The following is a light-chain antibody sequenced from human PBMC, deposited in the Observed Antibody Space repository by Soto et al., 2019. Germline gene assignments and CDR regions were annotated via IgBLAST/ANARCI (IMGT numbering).Light chain of an antibody. CDR2: GAS. CDR1: QSVSGSY. V-gene: IGKV3-20*01. CDR3: QQYGSSPLT. Sequence: EIVLTQSPGTLSLSPGERATLSCRASQSVSGSYLAWYQQKPGQAPRLLIYGASSRATGIPDWFSGSGSGTDFTLTISILEPEDFAVYYWQQYGSSPLTFGQGTKVEIK. J-gene: IGKJ1*01.